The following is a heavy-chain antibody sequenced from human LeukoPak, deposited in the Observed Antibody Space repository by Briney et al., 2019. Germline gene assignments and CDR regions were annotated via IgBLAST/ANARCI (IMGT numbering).Heavy chain of an antibody. CDR2: ISYDGSNK. J-gene: IGHJ4*02. D-gene: IGHD6-19*01. CDR1: GFTFSSYG. CDR3: AKGGSGWYLGDY. V-gene: IGHV3-30*18. Sequence: GGSLRLSCAASGFTFSSYGMHWVRQAPGKGLEWVALISYDGSNKYYADSVKGRFTIPRDNSKNTLYLQMNSLRAEDTAVYYCAKGGSGWYLGDYWGQGTLVTVSS.